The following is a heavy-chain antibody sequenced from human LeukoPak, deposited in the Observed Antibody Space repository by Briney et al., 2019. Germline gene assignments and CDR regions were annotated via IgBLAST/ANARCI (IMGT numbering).Heavy chain of an antibody. D-gene: IGHD6-6*01. V-gene: IGHV1-8*03. CDR3: ARGGHSSSSFYYYYMDV. J-gene: IGHJ6*03. Sequence: ASVKVSCKASGGTFSSYAISWVRQATGQGLEWMGWMNPNSGNTGYAQKFQGRVTITRNTSISTAYMELSSLRSEDTAVYYCARGGHSSSSFYYYYMDVWGKGTTVTVSS. CDR1: GGTFSSYA. CDR2: MNPNSGNT.